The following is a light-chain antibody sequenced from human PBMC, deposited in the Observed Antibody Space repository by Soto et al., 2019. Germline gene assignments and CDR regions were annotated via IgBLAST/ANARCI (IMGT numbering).Light chain of an antibody. Sequence: EIVLTQSPGTLSLSPGKRATLSCRASQSDSSSYLAWYQQKPGQAPRLLIYGASSRATGIPDRFSGSGSGTDFTLTISRLEPEDFAVYYCQQYGSSAQYTFGQGTKLEIK. CDR3: QQYGSSAQYT. CDR1: QSDSSSY. J-gene: IGKJ2*01. CDR2: GAS. V-gene: IGKV3-20*01.